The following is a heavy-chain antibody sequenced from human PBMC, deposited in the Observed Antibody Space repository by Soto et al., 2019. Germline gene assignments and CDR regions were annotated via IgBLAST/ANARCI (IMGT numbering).Heavy chain of an antibody. D-gene: IGHD2-15*01. CDR3: AKVEERWHLTLHYDS. J-gene: IGHJ4*02. Sequence: QVQLVESGGGVVQPGRSLRLSCAASGFTFSSYAMHWVRQAPGKGLEWVAAISYDGPNQYYGDSVKGRFTISRDNSRNMLYLQMDSLRDDDTALYYCAKVEERWHLTLHYDSWGQGTLVTVSS. CDR1: GFTFSSYA. CDR2: ISYDGPNQ. V-gene: IGHV3-30*18.